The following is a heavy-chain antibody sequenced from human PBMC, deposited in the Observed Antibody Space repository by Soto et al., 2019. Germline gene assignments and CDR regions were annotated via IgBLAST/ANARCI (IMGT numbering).Heavy chain of an antibody. CDR2: IYHSGST. CDR1: GGSIISGGYS. Sequence: SETLSLTCAVSGGSIISGGYSWSWIRQPPGKGLEWIGYIYHSGSTYYNPSLKSRVTISVDRSKNQFSLKLSSVTAADTAVYYCARALGGSYYFDYWGQGTLVTVSS. V-gene: IGHV4-30-2*01. D-gene: IGHD1-26*01. CDR3: ARALGGSYYFDY. J-gene: IGHJ4*02.